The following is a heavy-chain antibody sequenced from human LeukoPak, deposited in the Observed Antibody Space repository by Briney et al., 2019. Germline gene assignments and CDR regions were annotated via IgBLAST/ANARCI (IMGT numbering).Heavy chain of an antibody. D-gene: IGHD6-19*01. Sequence: GGSLRLSCAASGFTFSSVTMSWVRQAPGKGLEWVSVIYSSGTSYYAASGKGEFTTSRANSKNKWYLQINSLRVKDTAVYYCTRGGSVPATRSFDYWGQGTLVTASS. J-gene: IGHJ4*02. V-gene: IGHV3-66*01. CDR1: GFTFSSVT. CDR3: TRGGSVPATRSFDY. CDR2: IYSSGTS.